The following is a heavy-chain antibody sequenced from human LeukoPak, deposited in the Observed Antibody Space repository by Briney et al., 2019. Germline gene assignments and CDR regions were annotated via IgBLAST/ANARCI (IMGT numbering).Heavy chain of an antibody. CDR3: ARLFGAYGMDV. V-gene: IGHV1-46*01. CDR2: INPSGGST. Sequence: ASVKVSCKASGYTFTSYYMHWVRQAPGQGLEWMGIINPSGGSTSYAQKFQGRVTITRDSSTSTVYMELSSLRSEDTAVYYCARLFGAYGMDVWGQGTTVTVSS. D-gene: IGHD3-10*02. J-gene: IGHJ6*02. CDR1: GYTFTSYY.